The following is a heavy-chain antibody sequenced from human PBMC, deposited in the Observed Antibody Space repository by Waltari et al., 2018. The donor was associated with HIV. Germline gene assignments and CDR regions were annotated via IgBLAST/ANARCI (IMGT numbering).Heavy chain of an antibody. V-gene: IGHV4-34*01. J-gene: IGHJ4*02. CDR2: INESGNM. Sequence: QVRLQQWGAGLLKPSETLSLTCAVYGGSFSGYYWGWIRQPPGKGLEWIGEINESGNMKYNPSLKTRVTMSVDASKKQFSLKLRSVAAADTAIYYCARIPLEVDYHDNSGYYIYFDIWGQGTRLTVSS. CDR3: ARIPLEVDYHDNSGYYIYFDI. CDR1: GGSFSGYY. D-gene: IGHD3-22*01.